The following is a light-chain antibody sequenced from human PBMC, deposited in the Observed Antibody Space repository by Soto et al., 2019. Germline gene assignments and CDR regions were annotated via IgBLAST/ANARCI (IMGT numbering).Light chain of an antibody. CDR3: TSYAVTNIFV. CDR1: SSDVGRYDY. CDR2: EVN. V-gene: IGLV2-8*01. J-gene: IGLJ1*01. Sequence: QSALTQPPSASGSPGQSVTFSCTGTSSDVGRYDYVSWYQQHPGKAPKLLIYEVNKRPSGVPDRFSGSKSGSTASLTVSGLQAEDEAEYYCTSYAVTNIFVFGTGTKLTVL.